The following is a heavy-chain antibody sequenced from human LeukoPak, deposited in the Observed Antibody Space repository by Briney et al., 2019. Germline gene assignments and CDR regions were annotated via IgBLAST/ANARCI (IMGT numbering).Heavy chain of an antibody. CDR1: GFTFSTYG. J-gene: IGHJ4*02. CDR3: TGNYYGSGSCADFDY. V-gene: IGHV3-23*01. D-gene: IGHD3-10*01. Sequence: GGTLRLSCAASGFTFSTYGMTWVCQAPGKGLEWVSTISGSGGYTYYADSVKGRFTISRDDSKNTAYLQMDSLKTEDTAVYYCTGNYYGSGSCADFDYWGQGTLVTVSS. CDR2: ISGSGGYT.